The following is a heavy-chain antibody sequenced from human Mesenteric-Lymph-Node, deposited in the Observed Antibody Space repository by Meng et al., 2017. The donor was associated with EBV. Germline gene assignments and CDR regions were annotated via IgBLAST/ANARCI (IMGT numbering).Heavy chain of an antibody. CDR2: VYWDDDK. J-gene: IGHJ4*02. Sequence: TLKESVPTLVKTTQTLTLTCPFSGFSLSTRGVLVGWIRQPPGQALEWLALVYWDDDKRYSPSLKSRLSITKNTSKNQVVLTMADMDPVDTGTYYCAGWSARLEYWGPGTLVTVSS. D-gene: IGHD3-3*01. CDR3: AGWSARLEY. CDR1: GFSLSTRGVL. V-gene: IGHV2-5*02.